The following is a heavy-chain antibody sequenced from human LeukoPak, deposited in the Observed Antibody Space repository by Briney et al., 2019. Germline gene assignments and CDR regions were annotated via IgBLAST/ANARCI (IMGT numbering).Heavy chain of an antibody. D-gene: IGHD4-17*01. Sequence: GGSLRLSCAASGFTFSSDSMNWLRQAPGKGLEWVSSISRSSDYIYYADSVRGRFIISRDNAKNSLFLQMNSLRAEDTAVYYCTRKYGDPTRDAFDVWGQGTMVTVSS. CDR2: ISRSSDYI. V-gene: IGHV3-21*01. CDR3: TRKYGDPTRDAFDV. J-gene: IGHJ3*01. CDR1: GFTFSSDS.